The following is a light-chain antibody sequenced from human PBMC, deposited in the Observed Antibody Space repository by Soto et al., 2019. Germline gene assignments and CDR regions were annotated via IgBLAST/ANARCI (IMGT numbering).Light chain of an antibody. CDR2: DAS. CDR3: QQRVTWPGT. Sequence: EFELTQSPATLSLSPGERATLSCRASQNINNYLAWYQQKPGQTPRLLIYDASTRATDIPARFSGSGSGTDFTLTISVLEPEDFAVYYCQQRVTWPGTFGGGTKAEIK. V-gene: IGKV3-11*01. CDR1: QNINNY. J-gene: IGKJ4*01.